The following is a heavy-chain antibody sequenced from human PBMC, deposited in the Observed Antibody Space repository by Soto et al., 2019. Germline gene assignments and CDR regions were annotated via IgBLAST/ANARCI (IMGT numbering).Heavy chain of an antibody. CDR1: GYTFTSYG. V-gene: IGHV1-18*01. Sequence: QVQLVQSGAEVKKPGASVKVSCKASGYTFTSYGISWVRQAPGQGLEWMGWISACNGNTNYAQKLQGRVAMTTDTSTSTAYMELRSLRSDDTAVYHCARILLVGTTDYYYYGMDVWGQGTTVTVSS. D-gene: IGHD1-26*01. CDR2: ISACNGNT. J-gene: IGHJ6*02. CDR3: ARILLVGTTDYYYYGMDV.